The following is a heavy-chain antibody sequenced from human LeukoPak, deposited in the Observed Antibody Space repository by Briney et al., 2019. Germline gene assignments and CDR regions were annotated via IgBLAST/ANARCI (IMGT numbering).Heavy chain of an antibody. Sequence: SETRSLTCAVDGGSFSGYYWCWSRQPPGEGVWWIGNVYYSGTTYYNTSLKSRVTISVDTSKNQFSLKLSSVTATDTAMYYCLVTGPYCSDYGMDVWGQGTTVTVYS. CDR3: LVTGPYCSDYGMDV. D-gene: IGHD2-21*02. J-gene: IGHJ6*02. CDR2: VYYSGTT. CDR1: GGSFSGYY. V-gene: IGHV4-34*01.